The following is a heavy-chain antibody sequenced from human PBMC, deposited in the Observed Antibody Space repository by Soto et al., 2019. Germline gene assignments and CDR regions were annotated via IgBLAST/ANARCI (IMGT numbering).Heavy chain of an antibody. CDR1: GYTFTGYY. D-gene: IGHD1-1*01. J-gene: IGHJ4*02. V-gene: IGHV1-2*02. CDR2: INPNSGGT. Sequence: ASVKVSCKASGYTFTGYYLHWVRQAPGQGLEWMGWINPNSGGTNYAQKFQGRVTMTRDTSISTAYMELSRLRSDDTAVYYCAKGRTGTTSYFDYWGQGNLVTVSS. CDR3: AKGRTGTTSYFDY.